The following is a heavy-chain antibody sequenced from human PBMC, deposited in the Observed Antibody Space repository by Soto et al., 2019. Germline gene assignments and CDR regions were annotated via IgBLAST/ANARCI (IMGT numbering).Heavy chain of an antibody. CDR2: INPNSGGT. D-gene: IGHD1-26*01. Sequence: ASVKVSCKASGYTFTGYYMHWVRQAPGQGLEWMGWINPNSGGTNYAQKFQGWVTVTRDTSISTAYMELSRLRSDDTAVYYCARDLRVGSGSYYEEDYYYYYGMDVWGQGTTVTVSS. CDR1: GYTFTGYY. V-gene: IGHV1-2*04. CDR3: ARDLRVGSGSYYEEDYYYYYGMDV. J-gene: IGHJ6*02.